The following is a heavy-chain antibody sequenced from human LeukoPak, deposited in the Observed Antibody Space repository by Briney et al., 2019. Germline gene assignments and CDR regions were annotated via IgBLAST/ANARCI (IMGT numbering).Heavy chain of an antibody. J-gene: IGHJ4*02. CDR2: IRFDGTNR. CDR1: GFTFSNHI. Sequence: GGSLRLSCAASGFTFSNHIMHWVRQAPGKGLERVSFIRFDGTNRHYVDSVKGRFTISRDNPNNMLYLQMNSLKFDDTAVYYCARDAYHSGDLDQWGEGTLVIVSS. CDR3: ARDAYHSGDLDQ. V-gene: IGHV3-30*02. D-gene: IGHD3/OR15-3a*01.